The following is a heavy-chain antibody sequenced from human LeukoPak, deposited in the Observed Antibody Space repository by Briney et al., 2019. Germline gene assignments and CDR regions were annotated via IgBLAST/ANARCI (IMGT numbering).Heavy chain of an antibody. D-gene: IGHD2-21*02. CDR2: TYYRSKWYN. CDR3: ASADRDYNWFDT. J-gene: IGHJ5*02. Sequence: QTLSLTCAISGDSVSSNSAAWNWIRQSPSRGLEWLGRTYYRSKWYNDYAVSVKSRITINPDTSKHQFSLHLNSVTPEDTAVYYCASADRDYNWFDTWGQGTLVTVSS. CDR1: GDSVSSNSAA. V-gene: IGHV6-1*01.